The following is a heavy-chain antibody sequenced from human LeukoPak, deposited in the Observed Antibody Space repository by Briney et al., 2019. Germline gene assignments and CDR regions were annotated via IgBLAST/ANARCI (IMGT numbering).Heavy chain of an antibody. CDR3: ARDPTSSWETAFDI. Sequence: GGSLRPSCAASGFTFSSYSMSWVRQAPGKGLEWVSSISRSNNFIYYADSVKGRFTISRDNARNSLYLSMNSLRAEDTAVYYCARDPTSSWETAFDIWGQGTMVTVSS. CDR1: GFTFSSYS. V-gene: IGHV3-21*01. D-gene: IGHD1-26*01. J-gene: IGHJ3*02. CDR2: ISRSNNFI.